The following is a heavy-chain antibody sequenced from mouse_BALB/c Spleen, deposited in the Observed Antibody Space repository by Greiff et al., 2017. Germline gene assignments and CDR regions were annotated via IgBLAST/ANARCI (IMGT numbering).Heavy chain of an antibody. CDR1: GYTFTSYW. D-gene: IGHD2-2*01. J-gene: IGHJ4*01. CDR3: ARGWLRDAMDY. Sequence: QVQLKESGAELAKPGASVKMSCKASGYTFTSYWMHWVKQRPGQGLEWIGYINPSTGYTEYNQKFKDKSTLTADKSSSTAYMQLSSLTSEDSAVYCCARGWLRDAMDYWGQGTSVTVSA. CDR2: INPSTGYT. V-gene: IGHV1-7*01.